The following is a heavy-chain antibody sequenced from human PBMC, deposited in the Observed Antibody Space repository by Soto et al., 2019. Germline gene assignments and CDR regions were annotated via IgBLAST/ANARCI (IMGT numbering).Heavy chain of an antibody. J-gene: IGHJ4*02. CDR1: GFTFSSYG. V-gene: IGHV3-30*18. D-gene: IGHD3-9*01. CDR2: ISYDGSNK. CDR3: AKGALRYFDWFLDY. Sequence: PGGSLRLSCAASGFTFSSYGMHWVRQAPGKGLEWVAVISYDGSNKYYADSVKGRFTISRDNSKNTLYLQMNSLRAEDTAVYYCAKGALRYFDWFLDYWRQRTLVTVSS.